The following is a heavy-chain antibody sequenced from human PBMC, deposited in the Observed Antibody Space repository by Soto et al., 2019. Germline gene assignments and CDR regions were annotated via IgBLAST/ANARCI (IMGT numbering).Heavy chain of an antibody. CDR1: GGSISSGGYY. CDR3: ARGGEGGYWGQRPINFDY. V-gene: IGHV4-31*03. J-gene: IGHJ4*02. Sequence: QVQLQESGPGLVKPSQTLSLTCTVSGGSISSGGYYWSWIRQHPGKGLEWIGYIYYSGSTYYNPSLKRRVTISEDTSRNQFSLKRSSVTAADTAVYYCARGGEGGYWGQRPINFDYWGQGTLVTVSS. CDR2: IYYSGST. D-gene: IGHD2-15*01.